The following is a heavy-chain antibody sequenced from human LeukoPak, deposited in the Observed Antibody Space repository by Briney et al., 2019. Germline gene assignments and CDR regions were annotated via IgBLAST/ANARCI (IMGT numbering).Heavy chain of an antibody. Sequence: TGGSLRLSCAASGFTFSDYYMSWIRQAPGKGLEWVSYISSSGSTIYYADSVKGRFTASRDNAKNSLYLQMNSLRAEDTAVYYCARVFNFWSGYYRDSWGQGTLVTVSS. CDR1: GFTFSDYY. D-gene: IGHD3-3*01. J-gene: IGHJ4*02. CDR3: ARVFNFWSGYYRDS. CDR2: ISSSGSTI. V-gene: IGHV3-11*04.